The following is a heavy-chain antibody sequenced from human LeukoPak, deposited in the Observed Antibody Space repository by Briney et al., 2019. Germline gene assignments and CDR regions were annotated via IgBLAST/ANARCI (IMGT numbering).Heavy chain of an antibody. Sequence: GGSLRLSCAASGFTFSSNWMHWVRQAPGKGLVWVSRINSDGSATAYADSVKGRFTVSRDNAENTLYLQMNRLRAEDTAVYYCARGTAGYHSSYFDYWGQGTLVTVSS. CDR1: GFTFSSNW. CDR2: INSDGSAT. J-gene: IGHJ4*02. V-gene: IGHV3-74*01. CDR3: ARGTAGYHSSYFDY. D-gene: IGHD3-16*02.